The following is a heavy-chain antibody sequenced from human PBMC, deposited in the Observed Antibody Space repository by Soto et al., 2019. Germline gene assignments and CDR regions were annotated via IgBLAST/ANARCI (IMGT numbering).Heavy chain of an antibody. CDR1: GYTFTGYY. CDR3: ARDAIYNSYGTYFDY. D-gene: IGHD3-16*01. V-gene: IGHV1-2*04. CDR2: INPNSGGT. Sequence: ASVKVSCKASGYTFTGYYVHWVRQAPGQGLEWMGWINPNSGGTNYAQKFQGWVTLTRDTSITTAYMELSRLTSDDTAVYYCARDAIYNSYGTYFDYWGHGSLVTVS. J-gene: IGHJ4*01.